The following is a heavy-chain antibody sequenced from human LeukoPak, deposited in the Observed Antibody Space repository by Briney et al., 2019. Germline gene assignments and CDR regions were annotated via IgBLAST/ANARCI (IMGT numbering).Heavy chain of an antibody. CDR3: ARDGYSNYGSGGFDY. CDR1: GVSISSSSYY. V-gene: IGHV4-39*07. CDR2: IYYSGST. D-gene: IGHD4-11*01. Sequence: SETLSLTCTVSGVSISSSSYYWGWIRQPPGKGLEWIGSIYYSGSTYYNPSLKSRVTISVDTSKNQFSLKLSSVTAADTAVYYCARDGYSNYGSGGFDYWGQGTLVTVSS. J-gene: IGHJ4*02.